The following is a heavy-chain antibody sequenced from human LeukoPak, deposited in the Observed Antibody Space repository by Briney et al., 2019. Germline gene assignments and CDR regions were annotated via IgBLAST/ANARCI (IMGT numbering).Heavy chain of an antibody. D-gene: IGHD4-11*01. CDR1: GGSISSGSYY. CDR2: IYTSGST. V-gene: IGHV4-61*02. Sequence: SETLSLTCTVSGGSISSGSYYWSWIRQPAGKGLEWIGRIYTSGSTNYNPSLKSRVTISVDTSKNQFSLKLSSVTAADTAVYYCAREVDDYSTSCFGYWGQGTLVTVSS. CDR3: AREVDDYSTSCFGY. J-gene: IGHJ4*02.